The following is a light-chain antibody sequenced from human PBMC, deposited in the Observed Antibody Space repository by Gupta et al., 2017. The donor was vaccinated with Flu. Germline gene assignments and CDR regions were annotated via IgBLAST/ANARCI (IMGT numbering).Light chain of an antibody. CDR1: NSKNRNDY. J-gene: IGLJ3*02. Sequence: QSLFPQPPSLSASPGQKVTISCSGSNSKNRNDYVSRYQRVPGTAPKLLIYENNKRPSGIPDRFSGSNSGTAATLGITRLQTGDEADFYCATWYSSLSSHVFGGGTRLTVL. CDR2: ENN. V-gene: IGLV1-51*02. CDR3: ATWYSSLSSHV.